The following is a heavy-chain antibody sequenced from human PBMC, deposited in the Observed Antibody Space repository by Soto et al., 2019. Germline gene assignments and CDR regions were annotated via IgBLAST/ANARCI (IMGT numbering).Heavy chain of an antibody. D-gene: IGHD1-1*01. CDR3: AKGLDNAYWDGS. J-gene: IGHJ5*01. V-gene: IGHV3-23*01. Sequence: EVQVLESGGGLVQPGGSLRLSCVGSGFTFSSHVMTWVRQAPGKGLEWVSSINANGGSTYYAESVMGRFTISRDNSRNTLSLQMRSLIAEDTAVYYCAKGLDNAYWDGSWGQGTLVTVSS. CDR1: GFTFSSHV. CDR2: INANGGST.